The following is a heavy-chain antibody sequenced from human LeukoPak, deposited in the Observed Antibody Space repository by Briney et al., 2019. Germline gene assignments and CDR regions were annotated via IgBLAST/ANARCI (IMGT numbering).Heavy chain of an antibody. V-gene: IGHV3-7*01. Sequence: HPGGSLRLSCAASGFTFSSYWMSWVRQAPGKGLEWVANIKQDGSEKYYVDSVKGRFTISRDNAKNSLYLQMNSLRAEDTAVYYCAREGDLYSSSSFGYWGQGTLVTVSS. CDR2: IKQDGSEK. J-gene: IGHJ4*02. CDR3: AREGDLYSSSSFGY. D-gene: IGHD6-6*01. CDR1: GFTFSSYW.